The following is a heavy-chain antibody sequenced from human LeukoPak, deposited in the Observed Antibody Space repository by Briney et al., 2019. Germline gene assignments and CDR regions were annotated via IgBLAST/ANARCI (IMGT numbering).Heavy chain of an antibody. D-gene: IGHD1-26*01. J-gene: IGHJ4*02. CDR2: ISLAGQT. CDR1: GGSISRTNW. Sequence: PSETLSLTCGVSGGSISRTNWWSWVRQPPGQGLEWIGEISLAGQTNYNPSLNGRVTMSLDKSSNQLSLHLTSVTAADTATYFCSRQSGPVCPFGYWGQGTLVIVSS. V-gene: IGHV4/OR15-8*02. CDR3: SRQSGPVCPFGY.